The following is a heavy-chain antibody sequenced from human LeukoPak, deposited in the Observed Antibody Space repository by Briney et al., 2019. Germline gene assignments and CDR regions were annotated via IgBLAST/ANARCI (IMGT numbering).Heavy chain of an antibody. CDR1: GGSISSGDYY. V-gene: IGHV4-30-4*08. J-gene: IGHJ4*02. D-gene: IGHD5-24*01. CDR2: IYYSGST. CDR3: ARGGVEMSFFDY. Sequence: LQTLSLTCTVSGGSISSGDYYWSWIRQPPGKGLEWIGYIYYSGSTYYNPSLKSRVTISVDTSKNQFSLKLSSVTAADTAVYYCARGGVEMSFFDYWGQGTLVTVSS.